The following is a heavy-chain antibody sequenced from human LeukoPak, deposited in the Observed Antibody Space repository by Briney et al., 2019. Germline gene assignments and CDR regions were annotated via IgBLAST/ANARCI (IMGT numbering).Heavy chain of an antibody. Sequence: PGGSLRLSCAASGFTFSSYAMNWVRQAPGKGLEWVSSISSSSSYIYYADSVKGRFTISRDNAKNSLYLQMNSLRAEDTAVYYCARDLRGGRYSWDYWGQGTLVTVSS. D-gene: IGHD5-18*01. CDR2: ISSSSSYI. V-gene: IGHV3-21*01. J-gene: IGHJ4*02. CDR3: ARDLRGGRYSWDY. CDR1: GFTFSSYA.